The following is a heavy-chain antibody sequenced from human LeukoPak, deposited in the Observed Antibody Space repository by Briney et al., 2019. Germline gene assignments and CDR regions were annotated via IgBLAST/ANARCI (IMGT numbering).Heavy chain of an antibody. V-gene: IGHV4-59*08. D-gene: IGHD6-19*01. Sequence: PSGTLSLTCTVSGGSISSYYWSWIRQPPGKGLEWIGNIFYSGSPNYNPSLKSRVTVSFDTSKNQFSLNLSSVTAADTAMYYCARSGPHGGWYYFDYWGQGTLVTVSS. CDR2: IFYSGSP. J-gene: IGHJ4*02. CDR1: GGSISSYY. CDR3: ARSGPHGGWYYFDY.